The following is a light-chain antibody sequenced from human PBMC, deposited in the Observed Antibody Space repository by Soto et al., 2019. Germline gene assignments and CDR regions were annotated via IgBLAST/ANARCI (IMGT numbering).Light chain of an antibody. V-gene: IGKV3-15*01. Sequence: ELVMTQSPAILSVSPGERATLSCRASQSVSSNLAWYQQKPGQAPRRLIYGASTRATGIPARFSGSGSGTEFTLTISSLQSEDFAVYYCQQYNNWPPATFGQGTKVDIK. CDR2: GAS. CDR1: QSVSSN. J-gene: IGKJ1*01. CDR3: QQYNNWPPAT.